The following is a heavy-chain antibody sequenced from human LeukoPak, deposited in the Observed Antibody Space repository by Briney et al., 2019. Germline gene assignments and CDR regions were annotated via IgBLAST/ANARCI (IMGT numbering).Heavy chain of an antibody. D-gene: IGHD1-1*01. Sequence: SETLSLTCTVSGYSIGSGYYWGWIRQPPGKGLEWIGSMYHSGGAYYYPSLKSRITISIDTSKNQFSLKLSSVTAADTAVYYCARDNWNSYYMDVWGKGTTVTVSS. J-gene: IGHJ6*03. CDR3: ARDNWNSYYMDV. V-gene: IGHV4-38-2*02. CDR2: MYHSGGA. CDR1: GYSIGSGYY.